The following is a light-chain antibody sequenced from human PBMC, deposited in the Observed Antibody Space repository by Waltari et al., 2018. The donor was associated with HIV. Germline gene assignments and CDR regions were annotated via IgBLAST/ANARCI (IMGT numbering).Light chain of an antibody. CDR1: QSVSSN. V-gene: IGKV3-15*01. J-gene: IGKJ5*01. CDR3: QQYNKGPLGIT. CDR2: GAT. Sequence: EIVMTLSPATLSVSPGGRATLFCRASQSVSSNLAWYQQKPGQGPRLLIYGATTRATGFPARFGGSGSGTEFTLTISSLQSEDFGVYYCQQYNKGPLGITFGQGTRLEI.